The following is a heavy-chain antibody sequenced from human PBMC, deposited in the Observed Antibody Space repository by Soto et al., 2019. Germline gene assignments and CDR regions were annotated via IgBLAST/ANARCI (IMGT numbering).Heavy chain of an antibody. D-gene: IGHD2-21*01. CDR1: GFTFSSSA. CDR3: ASAKAVVIAALGI. V-gene: IGHV3-23*01. J-gene: IGHJ3*02. CDR2: VSENGGSRGGT. Sequence: EVQLLESGGGLVQPGGSLRLSCTASGFTFSSSAMNWVRQAPGQGLEWVASVSENGGSRGGTYYADSVKGRFTISRDNSKNTAYLQMDSLRGADTAVYYCASAKAVVIAALGIWGQGTMVTVSS.